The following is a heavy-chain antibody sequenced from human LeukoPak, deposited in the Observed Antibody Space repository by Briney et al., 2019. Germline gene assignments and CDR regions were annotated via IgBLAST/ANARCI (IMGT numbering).Heavy chain of an antibody. J-gene: IGHJ4*02. CDR2: IYWDDDK. V-gene: IGHV2-5*02. CDR1: GFSLSTSGVG. Sequence: SGPTLVNPTQTLTLTCTFSGFSLSTSGVGVGWVRQPPGKALEWLALIYWDDDKRYNSSLKSRLTITKDTSKNQVVLTMTNVDPVDTATYYCVHRRIYSPFDYWCQGALVTVSS. CDR3: VHRRIYSPFDY. D-gene: IGHD5-18*01.